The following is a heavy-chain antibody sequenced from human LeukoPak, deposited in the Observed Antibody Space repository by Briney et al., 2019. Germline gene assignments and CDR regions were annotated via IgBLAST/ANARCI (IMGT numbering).Heavy chain of an antibody. CDR3: AHSYCSSTSCYTPWFDP. CDR2: IYWNDDK. V-gene: IGHV2-5*01. D-gene: IGHD2-2*02. Sequence: SGPTLVKPTQTLTLTCTFSGFSLSTSGVGVGWIRQPPGKALEWLALIYWNDDKRYSPSLKSRLTITKDTSKNQVVLTMTNMDPVDTATYYCAHSYCSSTSCYTPWFDPWGQGTLVTVSS. CDR1: GFSLSTSGVG. J-gene: IGHJ5*02.